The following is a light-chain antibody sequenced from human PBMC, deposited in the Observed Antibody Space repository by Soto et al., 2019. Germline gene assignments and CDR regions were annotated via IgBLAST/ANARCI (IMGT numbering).Light chain of an antibody. Sequence: QSVLTQPASVSGSPGQSITISCTGTSSDVGAYNYVSWFQQYPGKAPKLMVYDVSNRPSGVSNRFSGSKSGNTASLTISGLQAEDEADYYCCSYTSSSTYVFGTGTKVPAL. CDR3: CSYTSSSTYV. V-gene: IGLV2-14*01. CDR2: DVS. CDR1: SSDVGAYNY. J-gene: IGLJ1*01.